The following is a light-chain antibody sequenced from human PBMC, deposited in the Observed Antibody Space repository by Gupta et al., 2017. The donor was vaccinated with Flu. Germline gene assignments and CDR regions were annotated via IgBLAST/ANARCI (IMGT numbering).Light chain of an antibody. V-gene: IGKV1-39*01. Sequence: PSSLSATVGDRITIPCRASQNISNYLVWYQQKPGQAPRLLISSASHLEGGVPSRFSGSGSGTDFTLTIDSLQPDDFATYYCLQGATTPLTFGPGTSVHIQ. CDR2: SAS. CDR1: QNISNY. CDR3: LQGATTPLT. J-gene: IGKJ3*01.